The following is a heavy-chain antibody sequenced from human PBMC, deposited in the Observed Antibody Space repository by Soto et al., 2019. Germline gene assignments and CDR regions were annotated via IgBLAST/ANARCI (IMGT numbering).Heavy chain of an antibody. CDR1: GYTFTGYY. V-gene: IGHV1-2*04. CDR2: INPSSGGT. Sequence: ASVKVSCKASGYTFTGYYMHWVRQAPGQGLEWMGWINPSSGGTNYAQKFQGWVTMTRDTSISTAYMELSRLRSDDTAVYYCARDHQSITIFGVDKDWYFDLWGRGTLVTVSS. J-gene: IGHJ2*01. D-gene: IGHD3-3*01. CDR3: ARDHQSITIFGVDKDWYFDL.